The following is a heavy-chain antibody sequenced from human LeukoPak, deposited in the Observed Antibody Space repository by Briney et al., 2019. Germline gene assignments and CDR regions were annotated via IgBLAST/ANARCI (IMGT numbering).Heavy chain of an antibody. Sequence: GEALKISCKGSGYSFTSYWIGWVRPMPGKGLGWRGIIYPGESDTRYSPSFQGQVTISADKSISTAYLQWSSLKASDTAMYYCARRMVVPAADYWYFDLWGRGTLVTVSS. V-gene: IGHV5-51*01. CDR1: GYSFTSYW. J-gene: IGHJ2*01. CDR3: ARRMVVPAADYWYFDL. D-gene: IGHD2-2*01. CDR2: IYPGESDT.